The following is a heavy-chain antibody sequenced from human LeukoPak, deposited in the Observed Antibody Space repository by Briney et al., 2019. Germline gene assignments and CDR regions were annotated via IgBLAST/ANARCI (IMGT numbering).Heavy chain of an antibody. CDR2: INSDGSTT. Sequence: PGRSLRLSCAASGFTFRSYWMHWVRQAPGEGLVWVSRINSDGSTTSYADSVKGRFTVSRDNAKNTLFLQMNSLRAEDTAVYYCAKDQGEWLAFDYWGQGTLVTVSS. V-gene: IGHV3-74*01. CDR3: AKDQGEWLAFDY. CDR1: GFTFRSYW. J-gene: IGHJ4*02. D-gene: IGHD6-19*01.